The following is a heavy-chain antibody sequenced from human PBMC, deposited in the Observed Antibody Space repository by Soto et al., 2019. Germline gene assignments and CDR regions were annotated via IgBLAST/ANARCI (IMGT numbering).Heavy chain of an antibody. CDR2: IGTAGDT. CDR1: GFTFSSYD. V-gene: IGHV3-13*01. CDR3: ARAGSYRRFGGEFDP. Sequence: GGSLRLSCAASGFTFSSYDMHWVRQATGKGLEWVSAIGTAGDTYYPGSVKGRFTISRENAKNSLYLQMNSLRAEDTAVYYCARAGSYRRFGGEFDPWGQGTLVTVSS. J-gene: IGHJ5*02. D-gene: IGHD3-10*01.